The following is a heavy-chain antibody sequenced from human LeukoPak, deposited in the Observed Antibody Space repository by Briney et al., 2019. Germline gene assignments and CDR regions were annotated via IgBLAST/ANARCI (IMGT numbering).Heavy chain of an antibody. V-gene: IGHV3-21*04. CDR3: ANQGIAALFDY. Sequence: GGSLRLSCAASGFTFSSYSMNWVRQAPGKGLGWVSSISSSSSYIYYADSVKGRFTISRDNAKNSLYLQMNSLRAEDTAVYYCANQGIAALFDYWGQGTLVTVSS. CDR2: ISSSSSYI. J-gene: IGHJ4*02. D-gene: IGHD6-13*01. CDR1: GFTFSSYS.